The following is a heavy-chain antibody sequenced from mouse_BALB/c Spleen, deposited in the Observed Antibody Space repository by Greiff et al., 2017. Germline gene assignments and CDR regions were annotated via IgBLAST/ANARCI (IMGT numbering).Heavy chain of an antibody. CDR2: ISSGSSTI. CDR3: ARTGTRGAMDY. Sequence: EVKVEESGGGLVQPGGSRKLSCAASGFTFSSFGMHWVRQAPEKGLEWVAYISSGSSTIYYADTVKGRFTISRDNPKNTLFLQMTSLRSEDTAMYYCARTGTRGAMDYWGQGTSVTVSS. V-gene: IGHV5-17*02. J-gene: IGHJ4*01. D-gene: IGHD4-1*01. CDR1: GFTFSSFG.